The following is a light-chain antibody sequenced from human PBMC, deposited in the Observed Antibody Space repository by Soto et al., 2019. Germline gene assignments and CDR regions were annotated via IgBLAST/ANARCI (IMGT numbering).Light chain of an antibody. Sequence: QPVLTQSPSASASLGASVKVTCTLSSGHSSYAIAWHQQQPEKGPRYLMKVDSDGSHVKGDGIPDRFSGSSSGAERYLAISSLQSEDEADYYCQTWGTRTWVFGGGTKLTVL. V-gene: IGLV4-69*01. CDR3: QTWGTRTWV. CDR1: SGHSSYA. CDR2: VDSDGSH. J-gene: IGLJ3*02.